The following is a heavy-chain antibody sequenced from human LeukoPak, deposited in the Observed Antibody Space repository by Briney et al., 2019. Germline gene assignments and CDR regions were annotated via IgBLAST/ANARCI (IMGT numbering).Heavy chain of an antibody. D-gene: IGHD3-10*01. CDR2: INGDNGNT. CDR3: ARSSSGTYHY. J-gene: IGHJ4*02. Sequence: ASVKVSCKTSGYNFPSYTMHWLRQAPGQSPEWMGSINGDNGNTRYSETFQDRVTFTRNTSASSAYMELSSLRFEDTAVYYCARSSSGTYHYWGQGTLVTVSS. CDR1: GYNFPSYT. V-gene: IGHV1-3*01.